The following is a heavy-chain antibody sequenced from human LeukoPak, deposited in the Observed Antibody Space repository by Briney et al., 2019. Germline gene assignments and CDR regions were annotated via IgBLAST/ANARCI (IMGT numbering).Heavy chain of an antibody. Sequence: GGSLRLSCAASGFTFRNFGMHWVRQAPGMGLEWVAVVLDDGSREWYADSVKGRYTISRGNSKNTLYLQMNSLRADDTAVYYCVRDDAGVDNALDIWGQGTMVTVSS. CDR1: GFTFRNFG. CDR3: VRDDAGVDNALDI. V-gene: IGHV3-33*01. D-gene: IGHD5-12*01. CDR2: VLDDGSRE. J-gene: IGHJ3*02.